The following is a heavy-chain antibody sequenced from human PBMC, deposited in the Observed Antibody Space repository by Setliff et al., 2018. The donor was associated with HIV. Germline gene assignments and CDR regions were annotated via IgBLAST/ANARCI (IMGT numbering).Heavy chain of an antibody. V-gene: IGHV3-49*04. CDR1: GFTFGDYA. CDR2: IRSKAYGGAT. Sequence: HPGGSLRLSCTASGFTFGDYAMSWVRQAPGKGLEWVGFIRSKAYGGATEYAASVKGRFTISRDDSKSIAYLQMNSLKTEDTAVYYCTRAVVVTAIGGFDYWGQGTLVTVSS. J-gene: IGHJ4*02. CDR3: TRAVVVTAIGGFDY. D-gene: IGHD2-21*02.